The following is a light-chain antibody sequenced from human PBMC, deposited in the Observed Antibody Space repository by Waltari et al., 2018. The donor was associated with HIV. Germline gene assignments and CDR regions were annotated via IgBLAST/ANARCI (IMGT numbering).Light chain of an antibody. CDR1: SSDIGGYNY. Sequence: QSALTQPASVSGSPGQSITISCTGTSSDIGGYNYVSWYQQHPGTAPKLMIYDVSNRPSGVSNRFSGSKSGNTASLTISVLQAEDEADYYCSSYRSGCIWVFGGGTKLTVL. J-gene: IGLJ3*02. V-gene: IGLV2-14*03. CDR3: SSYRSGCIWV. CDR2: DVS.